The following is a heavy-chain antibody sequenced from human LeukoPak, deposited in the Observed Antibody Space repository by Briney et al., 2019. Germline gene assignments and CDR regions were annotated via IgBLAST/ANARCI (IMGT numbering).Heavy chain of an antibody. CDR1: GFTFSNFD. Sequence: GGSLRLSCAASGFTFSNFDMNWVRLAPGKGLEWVSYISTSRSTIYYADSVKGRFTISRDNAKNSLYLQINNLRDDDTAVYFCARSFDHWGQGTLVTVSS. V-gene: IGHV3-48*02. J-gene: IGHJ4*02. CDR3: ARSFDH. CDR2: ISTSRSTI.